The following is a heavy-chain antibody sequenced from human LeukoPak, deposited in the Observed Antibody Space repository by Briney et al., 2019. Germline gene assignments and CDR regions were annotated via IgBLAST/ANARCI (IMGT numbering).Heavy chain of an antibody. CDR3: AREDLIQAWFDP. CDR1: GGTFSSYA. D-gene: IGHD3-16*01. Sequence: VASVKVSCKASGGTFSSYAISWVRQAPGQGLEWMGGITPIFGTANYAQKFQGRVTITADKSTSTAYMELSSLRSEDTAVYYCAREDLIQAWFDPWGQGTLVTVSS. J-gene: IGHJ5*02. CDR2: ITPIFGTA. V-gene: IGHV1-69*06.